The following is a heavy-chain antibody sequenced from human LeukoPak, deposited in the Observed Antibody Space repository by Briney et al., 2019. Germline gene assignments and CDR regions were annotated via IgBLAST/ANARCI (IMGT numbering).Heavy chain of an antibody. CDR3: ARVTVAESVDY. D-gene: IGHD1-14*01. Sequence: GGSLRLSCAASGFTFSSYEMNWVRQAPGKGLEWVSYISSSGSTIYYADSAKGRFTVSRDNAKNSLYLQMNSLRAEDTAVYYCARVTVAESVDYWGQGTLVTVSS. CDR2: ISSSGSTI. V-gene: IGHV3-48*03. CDR1: GFTFSSYE. J-gene: IGHJ4*02.